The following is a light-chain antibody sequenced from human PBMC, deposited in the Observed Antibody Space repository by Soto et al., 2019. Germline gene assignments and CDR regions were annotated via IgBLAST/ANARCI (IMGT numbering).Light chain of an antibody. V-gene: IGKV3-15*01. J-gene: IGKJ5*01. CDR1: QSVSSN. CDR3: QQYQNWPLIT. CDR2: GAS. Sequence: EIVMTQSPATLSVSPGERATLSCRASQSVSSNLAWYQQKPGQAPRLLIYGASTRATGIPARFSGSGSGTEFTLTISSLQSEDFADYYCQQYQNWPLITFGQGTRLEI.